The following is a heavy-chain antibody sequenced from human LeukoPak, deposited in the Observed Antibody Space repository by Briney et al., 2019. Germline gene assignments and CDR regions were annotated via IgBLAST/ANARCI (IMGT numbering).Heavy chain of an antibody. CDR1: GYSFTSYW. V-gene: IGHV5-51*01. J-gene: IGHJ6*03. CDR2: IYLGDSDT. D-gene: IGHD3-3*01. Sequence: GESLKISCKGSGYSFTSYWIGWVRQLPGKGLEWMGIIYLGDSDTRYSPSFQGQVTISADKSISTAYLQWSSLKASDTAMYYCARHTYDFWSGYYYYYMDVWGKGTTVTVSS. CDR3: ARHTYDFWSGYYYYYMDV.